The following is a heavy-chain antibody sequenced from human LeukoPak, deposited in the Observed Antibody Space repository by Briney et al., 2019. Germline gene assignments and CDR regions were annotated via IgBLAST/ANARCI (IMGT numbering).Heavy chain of an antibody. CDR3: AKGVGSGASNWFDP. D-gene: IGHD2-15*01. V-gene: IGHV3-23*01. CDR1: GFTFSSYG. Sequence: TGGSLRLSCAASGFTFSSYGMNWVRQAPGKGLEWVSAISDSGVSTYYADSVKGRFTVSRDNSKNTLYLQMNSLRAEDTAVYYCAKGVGSGASNWFDPWGQGTLVTVSS. CDR2: ISDSGVST. J-gene: IGHJ5*02.